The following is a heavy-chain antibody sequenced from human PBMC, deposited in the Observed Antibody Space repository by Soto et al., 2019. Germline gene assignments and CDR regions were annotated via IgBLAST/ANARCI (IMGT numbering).Heavy chain of an antibody. CDR3: AKSLVFVDHAYMDV. CDR2: SIPIQGTA. CDR1: GGTFTSYI. V-gene: IGHV1-69*08. D-gene: IGHD2-21*01. J-gene: IGHJ6*03. Sequence: VQLVQTGADVKKPGSSVKVSCEASGGTFTSYIFTWVRQAPGQRLEWMGRSIPIQGTADYALKFQDRVTMTADKSTNTAFMELRSLRPDDAAVYYCAKSLVFVDHAYMDVWGKGTTVTVSS.